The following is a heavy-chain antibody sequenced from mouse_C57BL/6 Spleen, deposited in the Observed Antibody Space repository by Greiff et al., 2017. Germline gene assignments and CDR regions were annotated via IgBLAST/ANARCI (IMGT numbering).Heavy chain of an antibody. CDR1: GFTFSSYA. V-gene: IGHV5-4*01. Sequence: EVHLVESGGGLVKPGGSLKLSCAASGFTFSSYAMSWVRQTPEKRLEWVATISDGGSYTYYPDNVKGRFTISRDNAKNNLYLQMSHLKSEDTAMYYCARDEYYGSYAMDYWGQGTSVTVSS. D-gene: IGHD1-1*01. CDR2: ISDGGSYT. J-gene: IGHJ4*01. CDR3: ARDEYYGSYAMDY.